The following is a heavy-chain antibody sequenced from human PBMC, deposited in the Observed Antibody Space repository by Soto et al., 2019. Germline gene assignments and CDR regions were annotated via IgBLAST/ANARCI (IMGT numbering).Heavy chain of an antibody. Sequence: GGSLRLSCAASGFTFSSYAMSWVRQAPGKGLEWVSAISGSGGSTYYADSVKGRFTISRDNSKNTLYLQMNSLRAEDTAVYYCAKEQGEYCSGGSCDKDAFDIWGQGTMVTVSS. V-gene: IGHV3-23*01. J-gene: IGHJ3*02. D-gene: IGHD2-15*01. CDR3: AKEQGEYCSGGSCDKDAFDI. CDR1: GFTFSSYA. CDR2: ISGSGGST.